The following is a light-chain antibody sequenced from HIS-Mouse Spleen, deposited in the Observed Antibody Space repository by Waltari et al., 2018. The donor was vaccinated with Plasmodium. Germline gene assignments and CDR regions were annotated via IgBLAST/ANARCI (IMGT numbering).Light chain of an antibody. CDR3: MIWHSSAWV. CDR2: YKSDSDK. Sequence: QAVLTQPSSLSASPGASASLTCTLRSGINVGTSRISWYQQKPGSPPQYLLRYKSDSDKQQGSGGPSRFSGSKDASANAGIVLSSGVQSEDEADYYCMIWHSSAWVFGGGTKLTVL. J-gene: IGLJ3*02. V-gene: IGLV5-45*03. CDR1: SGINVGTSR.